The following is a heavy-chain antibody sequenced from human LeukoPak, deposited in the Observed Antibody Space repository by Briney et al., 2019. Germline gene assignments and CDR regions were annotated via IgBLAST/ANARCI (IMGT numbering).Heavy chain of an antibody. CDR1: GFTFSSYA. J-gene: IGHJ4*02. Sequence: PGGSLRLSCVVSGFTFSSYAMSWVRQAPGKGLEWVSGISGSGGSTYYADSVKGRFTISRDNSKNTLYLQMNSLRAGDTAVYYCAKVGTVYFPLVFWGQGTLVTVSS. D-gene: IGHD2/OR15-2a*01. CDR2: ISGSGGST. CDR3: AKVGTVYFPLVF. V-gene: IGHV3-23*01.